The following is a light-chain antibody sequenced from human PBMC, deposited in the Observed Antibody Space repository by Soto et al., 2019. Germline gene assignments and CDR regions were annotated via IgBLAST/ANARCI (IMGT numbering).Light chain of an antibody. CDR3: SSYTSSSTYV. Sequence: QSALTQPASVSGSPGQSITISCTGTSSDVGGYNYVSWYQQHPGKAPKLMIYEVSNRPSGVSNRFSGSKSGNTASLTISGLLAEDEADNYCSSYTSSSTYVFGTGTKVTVL. V-gene: IGLV2-14*01. CDR2: EVS. J-gene: IGLJ1*01. CDR1: SSDVGGYNY.